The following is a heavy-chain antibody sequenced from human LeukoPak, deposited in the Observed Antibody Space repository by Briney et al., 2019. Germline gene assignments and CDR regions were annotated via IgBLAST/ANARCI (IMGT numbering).Heavy chain of an antibody. CDR3: AGGATVVTLDY. CDR1: RFTVSRNY. D-gene: IGHD4-23*01. V-gene: IGHV3-66*02. CDR2: VYSSGSV. J-gene: IGHJ4*02. Sequence: GGSLRLSCAASRFTVSRNYMSWVRQAPGKGLEWVSVVYSSGSVSYADSVKGRFTISRDSSKNTVNLQMNSLRLEDTAVYYCAGGATVVTLDYWGQGNPVTVSS.